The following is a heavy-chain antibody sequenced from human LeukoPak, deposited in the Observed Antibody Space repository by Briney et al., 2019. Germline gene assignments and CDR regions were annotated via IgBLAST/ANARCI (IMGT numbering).Heavy chain of an antibody. Sequence: GESLKMSWKGSGYSFANYWIGWGRQTPGKGLEYMALIYPGDSDTRYNPSFQGQVTISADKSISTAYLQWSSLKASDTAMYYCVRLASGRALIYFEFWGQGTLVTVSS. J-gene: IGHJ4*02. CDR1: GYSFANYW. V-gene: IGHV5-51*01. CDR3: VRLASGRALIYFEF. D-gene: IGHD3-10*01. CDR2: IYPGDSDT.